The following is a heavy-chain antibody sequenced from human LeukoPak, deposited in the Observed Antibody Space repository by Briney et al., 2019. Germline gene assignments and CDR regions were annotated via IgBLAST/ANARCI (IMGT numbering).Heavy chain of an antibody. V-gene: IGHV3-30*18. Sequence: PGGSLRLSCAASGFTFSSYGMHWVRQAPGKGLEWVAVISYDGSNKYYADSVKGRFTISRDNSKNTLYLQMNSLRAEDTAVYYCAKLPRPYDSSGYKSVFDIWGQGTMVTVSS. J-gene: IGHJ3*02. CDR3: AKLPRPYDSSGYKSVFDI. CDR2: ISYDGSNK. CDR1: GFTFSSYG. D-gene: IGHD3-22*01.